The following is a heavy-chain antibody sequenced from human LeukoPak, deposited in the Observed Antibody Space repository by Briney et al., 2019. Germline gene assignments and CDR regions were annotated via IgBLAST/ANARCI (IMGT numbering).Heavy chain of an antibody. J-gene: IGHJ4*02. D-gene: IGHD3-16*01. Sequence: SQTLSLTCTVSGGSISSGDYYWTWIRQHPGKGLEWIGYIYNSGTTYYNPSLESRVTISGDTSKNQFSLKLSSVTAADTAVYYCARAAGWSYGFDYWGQGTLVTVSS. CDR2: IYNSGTT. CDR1: GGSISSGDYY. V-gene: IGHV4-31*03. CDR3: ARAAGWSYGFDY.